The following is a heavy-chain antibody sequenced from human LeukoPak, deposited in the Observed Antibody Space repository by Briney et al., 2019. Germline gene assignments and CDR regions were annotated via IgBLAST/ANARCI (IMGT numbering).Heavy chain of an antibody. CDR2: ISSSSSTI. CDR3: AKAPGTLADPYYFDY. Sequence: GGSLRLSCAASGFTFSSYSMNWVRQAPGKGLEWVSYISSSSSTIYYADSVKGRFTISRDNAKNSLYLQMNSLRAEDTAVYYCAKAPGTLADPYYFDYWGLGTLVTVSS. V-gene: IGHV3-48*04. D-gene: IGHD3-10*01. J-gene: IGHJ4*02. CDR1: GFTFSSYS.